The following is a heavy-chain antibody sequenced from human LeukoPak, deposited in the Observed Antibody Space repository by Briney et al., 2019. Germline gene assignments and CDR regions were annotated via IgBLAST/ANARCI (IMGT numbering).Heavy chain of an antibody. V-gene: IGHV3-30*02. CDR3: AKDLRPGTMIVVATNFDY. J-gene: IGHJ4*02. CDR2: IRYDGSDK. Sequence: GGSLRLSCAASGFTFSSNGLHWVRQAPGKGLEWVAFIRYDGSDKYYADSVKGRFTISRDNSKNTLFLQMNSLRAKDTAVYYCAKDLRPGTMIVVATNFDYWGQGTLVTVSS. CDR1: GFTFSSNG. D-gene: IGHD3-22*01.